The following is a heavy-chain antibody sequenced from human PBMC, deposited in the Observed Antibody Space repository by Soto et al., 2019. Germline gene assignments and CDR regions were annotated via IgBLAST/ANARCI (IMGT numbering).Heavy chain of an antibody. D-gene: IGHD2-2*01. V-gene: IGHV3-30*18. Sequence: QVQLVESGGGVVQPGRSLRLSCAASGFTFSSYGMHWVRQAPGKGLEWVAVISYDGNNKYYADSVKGRFTISRDNLKNTFYQQMESLRVKATDMYYGAKVHLETTATPPSNGGQETLV. CDR3: AKVHLETTATPPSN. J-gene: IGHJ4*02. CDR1: GFTFSSYG. CDR2: ISYDGNNK.